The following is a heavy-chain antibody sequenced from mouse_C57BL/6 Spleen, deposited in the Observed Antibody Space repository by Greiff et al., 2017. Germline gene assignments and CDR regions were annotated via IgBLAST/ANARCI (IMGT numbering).Heavy chain of an antibody. CDR2: IYPRSGNT. V-gene: IGHV1-81*01. CDR1: GYTFTSYG. J-gene: IGHJ4*01. CDR3: ASPNYYYGSSYAMDY. Sequence: QVHVKQSGAELARPGASVKLSCKASGYTFTSYGISWVKQRTGQGLEWIGEIYPRSGNTYYNEKFKGKATLTADKSSSTAYMELRSLTSEDSAVYFCASPNYYYGSSYAMDYWGQGTSVTVSS. D-gene: IGHD1-1*01.